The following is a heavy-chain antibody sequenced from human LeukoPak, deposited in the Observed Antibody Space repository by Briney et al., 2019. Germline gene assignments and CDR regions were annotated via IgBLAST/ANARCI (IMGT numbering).Heavy chain of an antibody. CDR2: INPNSGGT. CDR1: GYIFTVYY. J-gene: IGHJ4*02. CDR3: ARVAPIRLWELSILRFWDY. V-gene: IGHV1-2*02. D-gene: IGHD3-16*02. Sequence: GASVKVSCKASGYIFTVYYMHWVRQAPGQGLEWMGWINPNSGGTNYAQKFQGRVTMTRDTSISTAYMELSRLRSDDTAVYYCARVAPIRLWELSILRFWDYWGQGTLVTVSS.